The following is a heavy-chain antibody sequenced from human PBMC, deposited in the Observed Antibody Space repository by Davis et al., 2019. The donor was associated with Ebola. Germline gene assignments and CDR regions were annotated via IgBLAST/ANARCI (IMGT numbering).Heavy chain of an antibody. J-gene: IGHJ4*02. CDR2: ISYDGSNK. CDR3: AKALVEINNYFDY. CDR1: GFTFSSYG. Sequence: GESLKISCAASGFTFSSYGMHWVRQAPGKGLEWVAVISYDGSNKYYADSVKGRFTISRDNSKNTLYLQMNSLRAEDTAVYYCAKALVEINNYFDYWGQGTLVTVSS. V-gene: IGHV3-30*18. D-gene: IGHD5-24*01.